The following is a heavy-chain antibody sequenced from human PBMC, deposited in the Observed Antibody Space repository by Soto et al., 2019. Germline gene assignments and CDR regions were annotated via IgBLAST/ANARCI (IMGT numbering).Heavy chain of an antibody. CDR3: AKARHSTSWYGVEADF. J-gene: IGHJ4*02. CDR2: ISYGGDNK. Sequence: GGSLRLSCAASGFIFSDYAMHWVRQAPGKGLEWVAVISYGGDNKYYADSVRGRLAISRDNLKNTLYLQMNSLNPEDTAVYHCAKARHSTSWYGVEADFWGQGTLVTVSS. CDR1: GFIFSDYA. D-gene: IGHD6-13*01. V-gene: IGHV3-30*09.